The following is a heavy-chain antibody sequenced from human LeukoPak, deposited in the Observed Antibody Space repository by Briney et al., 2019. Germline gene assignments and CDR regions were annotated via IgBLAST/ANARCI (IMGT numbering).Heavy chain of an antibody. CDR2: ISYDGSNK. V-gene: IGHV3-30*18. CDR1: GFXFSTYG. Sequence: GRSLRLSCAASGFXFSTYGMHWVRQAPGKGLEWVAVISYDGSNKYYADSVKGRFTISRDDSKNTLCLQMNSLRAEDTAVYYCAKSRSDDSSGYFGYWGQGTLVTVSS. J-gene: IGHJ4*02. CDR3: AKSRSDDSSGYFGY. D-gene: IGHD3-22*01.